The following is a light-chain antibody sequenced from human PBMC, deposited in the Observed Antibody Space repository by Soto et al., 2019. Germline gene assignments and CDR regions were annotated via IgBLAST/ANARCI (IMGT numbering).Light chain of an antibody. CDR1: QTISSH. CDR3: QQSYTTPIT. Sequence: DIQMTQSPSSLSASVGDRVIITCRASQTISSHLNWYQQKPGKAPNLLVYAAFSLQSGVPSRFTGSGSGTDFTLTISSLQPEDFATYFCQQSYTTPITFGQGTRL. CDR2: AAF. V-gene: IGKV1-39*01. J-gene: IGKJ5*01.